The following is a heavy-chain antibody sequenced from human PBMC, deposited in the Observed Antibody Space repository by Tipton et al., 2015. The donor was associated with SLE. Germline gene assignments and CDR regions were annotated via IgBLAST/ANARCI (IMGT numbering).Heavy chain of an antibody. D-gene: IGHD2/OR15-2a*01. Sequence: TPSLTCTVSGGSISSYYWSWIRQPAGKGLEWIGRIYTSGSTNYNPSLKSRVTMSVDTSKNQFSLKLSSVTAADTAVYYCAREILLNLHSEFDYWGQGTLVTVSS. J-gene: IGHJ4*02. CDR3: AREILLNLHSEFDY. CDR2: IYTSGST. V-gene: IGHV4-4*07. CDR1: GGSISSYY.